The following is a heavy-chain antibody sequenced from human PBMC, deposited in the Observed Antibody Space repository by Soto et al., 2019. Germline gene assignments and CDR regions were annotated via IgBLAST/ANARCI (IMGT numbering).Heavy chain of an antibody. D-gene: IGHD3-10*01. J-gene: IGHJ6*02. Sequence: SSETLSVTCAVYGGSFSGYYWSWIRQPPGKGLEWIGEINHSGSTNYNPSLKSRVTISVDTSKNQFSLKLSSVTAADTAVYYCARGSGGRYDGSGSYYKTHYYYYGMDVWGQGTTVTVSS. CDR1: GGSFSGYY. CDR3: ARGSGGRYDGSGSYYKTHYYYYGMDV. CDR2: INHSGST. V-gene: IGHV4-34*01.